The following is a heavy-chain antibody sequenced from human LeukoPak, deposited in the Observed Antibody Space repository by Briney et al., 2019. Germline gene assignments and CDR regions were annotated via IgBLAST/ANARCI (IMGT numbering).Heavy chain of an antibody. D-gene: IGHD3-10*01. CDR3: TRDRAGTQSWVEFDL. Sequence: GGSLRLTCAASGFSVSSTFMSWVRQAPGKGLEWVSLIYTSGSTFYADSVMGRFTISRDNSKNTLFLQMNSLRAEDSAVYYCTRDRAGTQSWVEFDLWGQGTLVTVSS. J-gene: IGHJ5*02. CDR2: IYTSGST. V-gene: IGHV3-66*03. CDR1: GFSVSSTF.